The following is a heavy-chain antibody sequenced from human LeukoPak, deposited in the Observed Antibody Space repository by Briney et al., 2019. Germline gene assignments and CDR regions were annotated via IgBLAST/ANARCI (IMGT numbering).Heavy chain of an antibody. J-gene: IGHJ6*02. V-gene: IGHV4-59*08. D-gene: IGHD5-24*01. Sequence: SETLSLTCTVSGGSISSYYWSWIRQPPGKGLEWIGYMYYSGSTNYNPSLKSRITISVDTSKTQISLKLSSVTAADTAVYYCARGRDGYNPRHYYYGMDVWGQGTLVTVSS. CDR3: ARGRDGYNPRHYYYGMDV. CDR1: GGSISSYY. CDR2: MYYSGST.